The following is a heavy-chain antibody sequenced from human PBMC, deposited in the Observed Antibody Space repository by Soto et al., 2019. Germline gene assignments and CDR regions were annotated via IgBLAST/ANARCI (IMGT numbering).Heavy chain of an antibody. J-gene: IGHJ4*02. CDR1: GYTFSSFD. V-gene: IGHV3-23*01. CDR3: AHRTGFDY. CDR2: ISGSGGGT. Sequence: EVQLWESGGGLVQPGGSLRLSCAVSGYTFSSFDMSWVRQAPGKGLEWVSTISGSGGGTNYADSVKGRFTISRDISTYTVYLQMNSLRAEETAVYYCAHRTGFDYWCQGALVTVSS.